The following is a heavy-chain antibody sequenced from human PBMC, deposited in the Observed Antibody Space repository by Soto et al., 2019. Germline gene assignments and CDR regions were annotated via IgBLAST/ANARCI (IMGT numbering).Heavy chain of an antibody. CDR2: ISSDGNDK. Sequence: QVQLVESGGGVVQPGSSLRLSCVASGFTFSSYPIHWVRQAPGKGLEWVTTISSDGNDKYYSDSVKGLFTTSRDNSKNTVYLQMNNLRVEDTAVYYCAKEGVADKYYYYGMDVWGQGTTVNVSS. CDR3: AKEGVADKYYYYGMDV. CDR1: GFTFSSYP. V-gene: IGHV3-30*04. J-gene: IGHJ6*02. D-gene: IGHD3-3*01.